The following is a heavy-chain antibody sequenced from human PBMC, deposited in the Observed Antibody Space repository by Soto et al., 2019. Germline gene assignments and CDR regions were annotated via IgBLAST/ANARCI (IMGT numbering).Heavy chain of an antibody. V-gene: IGHV1-3*01. CDR2: IHAGGGDT. D-gene: IGHD2-21*01. CDR3: VKKGGFSYSVHADYFDY. J-gene: IGHJ4*02. Sequence: ASVKVSCKASGYNFINYALHWVRQAPGQSLEWMGWIHAGGGDTKSSPKFQGRLTFTRDTSANTAYMELSSLISEDTAVYYCVKKGGFSYSVHADYFDYWGQGTLVTVSS. CDR1: GYNFINYA.